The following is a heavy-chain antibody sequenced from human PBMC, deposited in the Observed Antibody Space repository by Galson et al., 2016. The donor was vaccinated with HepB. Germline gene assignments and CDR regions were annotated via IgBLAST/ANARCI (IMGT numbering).Heavy chain of an antibody. CDR2: ISYSGSI. CDR1: GGSIVSSDFY. J-gene: IGHJ5*02. CDR3: ARQAMYRGDNLFDT. D-gene: IGHD3-10*01. V-gene: IGHV4-39*01. Sequence: SETLSLTCSVSGGSIVSSDFYWAWIRQAPGKGLEWIESISYSGSIFHNPSLKSRVIMSVDTVKNQFSLVLRSVTAADTAFYFCARQAMYRGDNLFDTWGQGTLVTVSS.